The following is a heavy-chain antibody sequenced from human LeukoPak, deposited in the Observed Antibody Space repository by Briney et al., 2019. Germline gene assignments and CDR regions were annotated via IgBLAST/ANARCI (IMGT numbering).Heavy chain of an antibody. J-gene: IGHJ4*02. CDR3: ARDQDITIFGVSAFDY. V-gene: IGHV1-2*02. CDR2: INPNSGGT. D-gene: IGHD3-3*01. Sequence: ASVKVSCKASGYTFTGYYMHWVRQAPGQGLEWMGWINPNSGGTNYAQKFQGRATMTRDTSISTAYMELSRLRSDDTAVYYCARDQDITIFGVSAFDYWGQGTLVTVSS. CDR1: GYTFTGYY.